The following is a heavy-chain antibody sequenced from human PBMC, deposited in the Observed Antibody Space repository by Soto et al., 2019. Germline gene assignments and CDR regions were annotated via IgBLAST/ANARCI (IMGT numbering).Heavy chain of an antibody. V-gene: IGHV4-59*01. D-gene: IGHD3-22*01. Sequence: SETLSLTCTVSGGSISSYYWSWIRQPPGKGLEWIGYIYYSGSTNYKPSLKGRVTISVDTSKNQFSLKFSSVTAADTAGHYCAGTPVDSVTGQYYYDSSGPDHPYFDYWGQGTLVTVSS. CDR3: AGTPVDSVTGQYYYDSSGPDHPYFDY. CDR1: GGSISSYY. CDR2: IYYSGST. J-gene: IGHJ4*02.